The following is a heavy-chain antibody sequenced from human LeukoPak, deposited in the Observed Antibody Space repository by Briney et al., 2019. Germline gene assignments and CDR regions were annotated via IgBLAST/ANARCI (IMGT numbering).Heavy chain of an antibody. D-gene: IGHD3-22*01. CDR1: GGTFSIYA. Sequence: SVKVSCKASGGTFSIYAISWVRQAPGQGLEWMGEIVPIFGTANYAKKFQGRVTITADESTSTAYMELSSLRSEDTAVYYCARENPYYDSSGFSEVGYYFDYWGQGTLVTVSS. CDR2: IVPIFGTA. J-gene: IGHJ4*02. V-gene: IGHV1-69*13. CDR3: ARENPYYDSSGFSEVGYYFDY.